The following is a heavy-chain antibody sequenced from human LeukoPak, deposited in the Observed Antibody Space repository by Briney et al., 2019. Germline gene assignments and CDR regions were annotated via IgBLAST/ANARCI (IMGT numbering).Heavy chain of an antibody. D-gene: IGHD3-10*01. CDR3: ARNYYPSGSYYPDY. CDR1: GFTFSSYG. V-gene: IGHV3-33*01. J-gene: IGHJ4*02. CDR2: IWHDGSNK. Sequence: GRSLRLSCAASGFTFSSYGMHWVRQAPGKGLEWVAVIWHDGSNKYYADSVKGRFTISRDNSKNTLYLQMNSLRAEDTALYHCARNYYPSGSYYPDYWGQGTLVTVSS.